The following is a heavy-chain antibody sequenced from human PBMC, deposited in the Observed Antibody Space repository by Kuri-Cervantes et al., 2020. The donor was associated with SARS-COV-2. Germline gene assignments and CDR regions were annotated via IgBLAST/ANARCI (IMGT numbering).Heavy chain of an antibody. Sequence: ASVKVSCKASGYSFTSYYMQWVRRAPGQGLEWMGIINPSIGSTNYAQKFQGRVTLTRDTSTNTFYMELSSLRSEDTAVYYCARDSWSGPRGVVFYSYMDVWGKGTTVTVSS. V-gene: IGHV1-46*01. D-gene: IGHD3-3*01. CDR2: INPSIGST. CDR3: ARDSWSGPRGVVFYSYMDV. CDR1: GYSFTSYY. J-gene: IGHJ6*03.